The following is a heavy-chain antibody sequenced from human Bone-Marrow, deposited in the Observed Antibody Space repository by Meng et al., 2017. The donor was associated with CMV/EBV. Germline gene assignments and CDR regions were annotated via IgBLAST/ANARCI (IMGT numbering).Heavy chain of an antibody. J-gene: IGHJ6*02. CDR1: GFTFSNYA. CDR3: VLDYCSSTSCYLGNYYYGMDF. V-gene: IGHV3-23*01. CDR2: ISGSGFST. D-gene: IGHD2-2*01. Sequence: GESLKISCAGSGFTFSNYAMTWVRQAPGKGPEWVSGISGSGFSTYYADSVKGRFTISRDNSKNTLYLQMNSLRAEDTAVYYCVLDYCSSTSCYLGNYYYGMDFWGQGTTVTVSS.